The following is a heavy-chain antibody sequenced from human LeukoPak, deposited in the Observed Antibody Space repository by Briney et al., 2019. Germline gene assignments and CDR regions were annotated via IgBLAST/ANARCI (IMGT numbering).Heavy chain of an antibody. V-gene: IGHV3-23*01. D-gene: IGHD5-18*01. CDR1: GFTFSSYA. CDR3: ATLSGYSYGPDY. J-gene: IGHJ4*02. CDR2: ISGSGGST. Sequence: GGSLRLSCAASGFTFSSYAMSWVRQAPGKGLEWVSAISGSGGSTYYADSVKGRFTISRDNAKNSLYLQMNSLRAEDTAVYYCATLSGYSYGPDYWGQGTLVTVSS.